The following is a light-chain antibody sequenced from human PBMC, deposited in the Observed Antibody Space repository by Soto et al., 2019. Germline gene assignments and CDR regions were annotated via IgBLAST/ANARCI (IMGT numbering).Light chain of an antibody. J-gene: IGKJ1*01. CDR2: KAS. V-gene: IGKV1-5*03. CDR3: QQYNSYRWT. CDR1: QSISSW. Sequence: DIQMTQSPSTLSASVGDRVTITCRASQSISSWLSWYQQKPWKAPKLLIYKASSLESGVPSRFSGRGSGTEFTLTISSLQPDDFATYYCQQYNSYRWTFGQGTKVEIK.